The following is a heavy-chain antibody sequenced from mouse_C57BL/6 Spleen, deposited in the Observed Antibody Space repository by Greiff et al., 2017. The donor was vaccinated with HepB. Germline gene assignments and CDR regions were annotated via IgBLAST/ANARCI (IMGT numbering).Heavy chain of an antibody. CDR1: GYAFTNYL. Sequence: QVQLQQSGAELVRPGTSVKVSCKASGYAFTNYLIEWVKQRPGQGLEWIGVINPGSGGTNYNEKFKGKATLTADKSSSTAYMQLSSLTSEDSAVYFCARGGLGRNYFDYWGQGTTLTVSS. J-gene: IGHJ2*01. V-gene: IGHV1-54*01. CDR3: ARGGLGRNYFDY. D-gene: IGHD4-1*01. CDR2: INPGSGGT.